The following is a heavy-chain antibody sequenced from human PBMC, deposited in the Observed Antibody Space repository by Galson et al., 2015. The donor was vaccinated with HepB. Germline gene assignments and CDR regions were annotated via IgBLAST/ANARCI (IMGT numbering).Heavy chain of an antibody. Sequence: TLSLTCAVSGGSISSSNWWSWVRQPPGKGLERIGEIYHSGSTNYNPSLKSRVTISVDKSKNQFSLKLSSVTAADTAVYYCARWSGIVDTAVVTRRYYYYGMDVWGQGTTVTVSS. V-gene: IGHV4-4*02. CDR1: GGSISSSNW. J-gene: IGHJ6*02. CDR2: IYHSGST. CDR3: ARWSGIVDTAVVTRRYYYYGMDV. D-gene: IGHD5-18*01.